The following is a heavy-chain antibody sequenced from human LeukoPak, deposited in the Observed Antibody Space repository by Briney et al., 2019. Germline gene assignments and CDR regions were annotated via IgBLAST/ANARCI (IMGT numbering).Heavy chain of an antibody. J-gene: IGHJ4*02. D-gene: IGHD4-17*01. CDR2: ISVGGGDT. Sequence: GGSLRLSCAASGFTFSRYAMSWVRQAPGKGLEWVSGISVGGGDTYSADSVKGRFTISRDNAKMSLYLQMNSLIAEDTAVYYCAREVYGDDYFDQWGQGTLVTVSS. CDR3: AREVYGDDYFDQ. V-gene: IGHV3-23*01. CDR1: GFTFSRYA.